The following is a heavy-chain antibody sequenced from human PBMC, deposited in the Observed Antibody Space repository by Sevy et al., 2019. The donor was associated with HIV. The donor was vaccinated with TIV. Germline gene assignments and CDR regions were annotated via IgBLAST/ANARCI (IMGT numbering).Heavy chain of an antibody. Sequence: GGSLRLSCAASGFTFSSYSMNWVRQAPGKGLEWVSSISSSSSYIYYADSVKGRFTISRDNAKNSLYLQMNSLRAEDTAVSYCAREADLYCSGGSCFFDYWGQGSLVTVSS. D-gene: IGHD2-15*01. CDR3: AREADLYCSGGSCFFDY. CDR2: ISSSSSYI. CDR1: GFTFSSYS. J-gene: IGHJ4*02. V-gene: IGHV3-21*01.